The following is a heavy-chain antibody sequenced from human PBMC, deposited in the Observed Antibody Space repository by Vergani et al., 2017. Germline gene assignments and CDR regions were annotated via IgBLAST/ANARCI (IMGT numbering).Heavy chain of an antibody. CDR2: VIPHLEIT. V-gene: IGHV1-69*08. D-gene: IGHD3-22*01. Sequence: QVQLVQSGAEVKKPGSSVTVSCRASGGTFGSHTISWVRQAPGQGLEWVGRVIPHLEITTLAQHLQGRVIITADKSTDTAYMELISLRPEDTAVYYCARDRAASMIVVVTAEFDYWGQGTLVTVSS. CDR3: ARDRAASMIVVVTAEFDY. CDR1: GGTFGSHT. J-gene: IGHJ4*02.